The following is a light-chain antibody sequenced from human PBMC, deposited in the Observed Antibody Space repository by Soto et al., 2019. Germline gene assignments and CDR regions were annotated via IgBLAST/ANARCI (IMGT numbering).Light chain of an antibody. Sequence: QSVLTQPPSASGSPGQSVTISCTGTSSDVGGYNYVSWYQQYPGREPQLMIYEVTKRPSGVPDRFSGSKSGNTASLTVSGLQAEDEADYYCSSYAASNNFYFVFGGGTKVTVL. CDR1: SSDVGGYNY. CDR2: EVT. CDR3: SSYAASNNFYFV. J-gene: IGLJ3*02. V-gene: IGLV2-8*01.